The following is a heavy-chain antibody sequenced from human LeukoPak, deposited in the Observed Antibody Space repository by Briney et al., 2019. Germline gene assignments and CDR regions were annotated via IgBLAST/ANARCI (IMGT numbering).Heavy chain of an antibody. J-gene: IGHJ4*02. CDR1: GGSISGSSYY. CDR3: AKTVWSRLAAGLDS. Sequence: SETLSLTCSVSGGSISGSSYYWGWIRQPPGKGLEWVGNINYRGSTYYNPSLKSRVIMSIDTSKNQFSLKVNSVTATDTAVYYCAKTVWSRLAAGLDSWGQGTLVTVSS. CDR2: INYRGST. V-gene: IGHV4-39*01. D-gene: IGHD2-21*02.